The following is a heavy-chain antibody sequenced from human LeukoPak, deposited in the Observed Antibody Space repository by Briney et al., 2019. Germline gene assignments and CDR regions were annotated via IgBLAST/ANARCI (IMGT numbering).Heavy chain of an antibody. CDR1: GGSISNYY. J-gene: IGHJ6*03. V-gene: IGHV4-4*07. D-gene: IGHD2-21*01. Sequence: SETLSLTCNVSGGSISNYYLNWVRQPAGGGLAWIGRINKSGMTSYKSSLKNRVTMSVDTSKNQMSLKLTSVTAADTALYYCAGESIPYYSNYMNVWGKGTAVTVSS. CDR3: AGESIPYYSNYMNV. CDR2: INKSGMT.